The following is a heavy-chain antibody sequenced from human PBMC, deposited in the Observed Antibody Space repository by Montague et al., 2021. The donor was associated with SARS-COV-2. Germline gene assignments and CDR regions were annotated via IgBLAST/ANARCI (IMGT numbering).Heavy chain of an antibody. CDR2: IHYSGST. J-gene: IGHJ6*02. CDR1: GGSISSSSYY. CDR3: ARLWDTVYYYYGMDV. D-gene: IGHD1-26*01. Sequence: SETLSLTCAVSGGSISSSSYYWGWIRQPPGKGLEWIESIHYSGSTYYNPSLKSRVSISVDTSKNQFSLKLSSVTAADTAVYYCARLWDTVYYYYGMDVWGQGTTVTVSS. V-gene: IGHV4-39*01.